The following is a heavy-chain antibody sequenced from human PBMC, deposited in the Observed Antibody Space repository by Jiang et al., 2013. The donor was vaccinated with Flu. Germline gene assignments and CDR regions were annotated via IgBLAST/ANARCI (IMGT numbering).Heavy chain of an antibody. J-gene: IGHJ6*02. CDR2: MNPNSGNT. CDR1: GYTFTSYD. V-gene: IGHV1-8*01. Sequence: GAEVKKPGASVKVSCKASGYTFTSYDINWVRQATGQGLEWMGWMNPNSGNTGYAQKFQGRVTMTRNTSISTAYMELSSLRSEDTAVYYCARGTDLLLWFGELYTNAGVWGQGTTVTVSS. CDR3: ARGTDLLLWFGELYTNAGV. D-gene: IGHD3-10*01.